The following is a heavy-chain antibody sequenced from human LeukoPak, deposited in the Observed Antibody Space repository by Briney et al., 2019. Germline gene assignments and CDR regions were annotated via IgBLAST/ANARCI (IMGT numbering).Heavy chain of an antibody. Sequence: GESLKISCKGSGYSFTSYWIGWVRQMPGKGLEWMGIIYPGDSDTRYSPSFQGQVTISADKSISTAYLQWSSLKASDTAMCYCARAKYSSSSRYYYYYYYMDVWGKGTTVTVSS. CDR3: ARAKYSSSSRYYYYYYYMDV. D-gene: IGHD6-6*01. V-gene: IGHV5-51*01. CDR1: GYSFTSYW. J-gene: IGHJ6*03. CDR2: IYPGDSDT.